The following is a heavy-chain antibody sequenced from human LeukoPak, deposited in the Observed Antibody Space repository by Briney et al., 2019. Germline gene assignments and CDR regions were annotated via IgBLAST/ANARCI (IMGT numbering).Heavy chain of an antibody. Sequence: KPSGTLSLTCAVSGGSISSSNWWSWVRQPPGKGLEWIGEIYHSGSTNYNPSLKSRVTISVDKSKNQFSLKLSSVTAADAAVYYCARDSHRGSGSYPFDYWGQGTLVTVSS. CDR3: ARDSHRGSGSYPFDY. D-gene: IGHD3-10*01. CDR2: IYHSGST. V-gene: IGHV4-4*02. J-gene: IGHJ4*02. CDR1: GGSISSSNW.